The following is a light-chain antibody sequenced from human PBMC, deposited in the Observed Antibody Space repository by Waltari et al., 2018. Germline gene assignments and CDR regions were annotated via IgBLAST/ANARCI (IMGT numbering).Light chain of an antibody. V-gene: IGKV3-15*01. J-gene: IGKJ2*01. CDR3: QQYNNWRT. CDR2: GAS. Sequence: EILMTQSPPTLSVSPGERATLSSRASQSISRNLAWYQQTPGQAPRLLIYGASTSATGIPARFSGSGSGTEFTLTISSLQSEDFAVYYCQQYNNWRTFGQGTKLEIK. CDR1: QSISRN.